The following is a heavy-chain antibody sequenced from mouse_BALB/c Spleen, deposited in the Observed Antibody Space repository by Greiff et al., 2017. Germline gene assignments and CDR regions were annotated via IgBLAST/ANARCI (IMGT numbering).Heavy chain of an antibody. CDR2: INSDGGST. Sequence: VQLQQSGGGLVQPGESLKLSCESNEYEFPSHDMSWVRKTPEKRLELVAAINSDGGSTYYPDTMERRFIISRDNTKKTLYLQMSSLRSEDTALYYCARSYYGSPGGFAYWGQGTLVTVSA. CDR3: ARSYYGSPGGFAY. J-gene: IGHJ3*01. V-gene: IGHV5-2*01. D-gene: IGHD2-9*01. CDR1: EYEFPSHD.